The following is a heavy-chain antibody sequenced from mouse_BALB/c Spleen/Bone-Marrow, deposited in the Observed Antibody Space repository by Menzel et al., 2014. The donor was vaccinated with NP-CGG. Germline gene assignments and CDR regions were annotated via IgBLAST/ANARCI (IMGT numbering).Heavy chain of an antibody. Sequence: EVQLVESGGGLVQPGGSLRLSCATSGFTFTDYYMNWVRQPPGKALEWLVFIRNKANGYTTEFSASVKGRFTISRDNSQSILYLQMNTLRAEDSATYYCARDIGGITLDYWGQGTTLTVSS. J-gene: IGHJ2*01. CDR3: ARDIGGITLDY. V-gene: IGHV7-3*02. CDR2: IRNKANGYTT. D-gene: IGHD1-1*01. CDR1: GFTFTDYY.